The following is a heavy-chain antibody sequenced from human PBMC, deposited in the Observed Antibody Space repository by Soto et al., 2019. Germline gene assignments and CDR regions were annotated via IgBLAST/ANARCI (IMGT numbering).Heavy chain of an antibody. V-gene: IGHV3-66*01. CDR3: ARDPPYGSGTSQNYGMDV. Sequence: GGSLRLSCAASGFTVSRNYMNWVRQAPGKGLEWVSLIYSGGDTYYADSVKGRFTISRDNAKNSLYLQMNSLRAEDTAVYYCARDPPYGSGTSQNYGMDVWGQGTTVTVSS. J-gene: IGHJ6*02. CDR1: GFTVSRNY. D-gene: IGHD3-10*01. CDR2: IYSGGDT.